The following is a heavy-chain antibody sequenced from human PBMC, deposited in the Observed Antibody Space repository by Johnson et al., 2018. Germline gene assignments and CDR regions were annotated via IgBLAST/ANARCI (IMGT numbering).Heavy chain of an antibody. V-gene: IGHV3-33*01. CDR1: GFTFSTYG. J-gene: IGHJ1*01. CDR2: IWHGGSNK. CDR3: AREYDSSGYYLGYFQH. D-gene: IGHD3-22*01. Sequence: QVQLVQSGGGVVQPGRSLRLSCAASGFTFSTYGMHWVRQAPGKGLEWVALIWHGGSNKNFAASVKARFTLSRDNSKNTLYLQMNSLRAEDTAVYYWAREYDSSGYYLGYFQHWGQGTLVTVSS.